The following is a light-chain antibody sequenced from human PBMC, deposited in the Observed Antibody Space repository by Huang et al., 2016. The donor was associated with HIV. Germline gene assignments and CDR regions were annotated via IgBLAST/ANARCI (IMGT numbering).Light chain of an antibody. CDR1: QTISSS. V-gene: IGKV1-39*01. CDR2: AAS. J-gene: IGKJ1*01. CDR3: QQSYNALRT. Sequence: DIQMTQYPSSLSASVGDRVTITCRASQTISSSLNWYQQKPGKAPKVLIYAASSSQSGVPSRFSGGGSGTDFTLTISNLQPEDFAIYYCQQSYNALRTFGQGTRVEI.